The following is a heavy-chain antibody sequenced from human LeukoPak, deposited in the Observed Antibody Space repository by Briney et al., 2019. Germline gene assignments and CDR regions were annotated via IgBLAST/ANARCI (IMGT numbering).Heavy chain of an antibody. J-gene: IGHJ5*02. V-gene: IGHV3-15*01. CDR1: GFTFRNLW. Sequence: GGSLRLSCAASGFTFRNLWMSWVRQAPGKGLVWVGRIKSKTDGGTTQYAAPVKDRFTISRDDSKSMLYLQMTSLKTEDTAVYYCTGEPNWFDPWGQGTLVTVSS. D-gene: IGHD3-16*01. CDR3: TGEPNWFDP. CDR2: IKSKTDGGTT.